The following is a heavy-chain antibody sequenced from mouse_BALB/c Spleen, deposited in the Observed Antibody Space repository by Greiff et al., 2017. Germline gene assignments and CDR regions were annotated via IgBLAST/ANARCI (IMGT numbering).Heavy chain of an antibody. V-gene: IGHV5-17*02. CDR2: ISSGSSTI. CDR1: GFTFSSFG. CDR3: ARETYGSSYFDY. J-gene: IGHJ2*01. D-gene: IGHD1-1*01. Sequence: EVHLVESGGGLVQPGGSRKLSCAASGFTFSSFGMHWVRQAPEKGLEWVAYISSGSSTIYYADTVKGRFTISRDNPKNTLFLQMTSLRSEDTAMYYCARETYGSSYFDYWGQGTTLTVSS.